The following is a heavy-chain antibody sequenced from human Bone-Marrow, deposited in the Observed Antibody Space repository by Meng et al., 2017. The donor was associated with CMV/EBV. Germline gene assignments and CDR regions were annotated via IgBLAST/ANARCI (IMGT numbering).Heavy chain of an antibody. Sequence: SETLSLTCTVSGGSISRSSYYWGWIRQPPGKGLEWIGSIYYSGSTYYNPSLNNQVSVSADKARNQFSLKLTSVTAADTAVYYCTRRSRLGAEGQKGYDYWGQGTLVTVSS. D-gene: IGHD3-16*01. CDR1: GGSISRSSYY. CDR3: TRRSRLGAEGQKGYDY. V-gene: IGHV4-39*07. CDR2: IYYSGST. J-gene: IGHJ4*02.